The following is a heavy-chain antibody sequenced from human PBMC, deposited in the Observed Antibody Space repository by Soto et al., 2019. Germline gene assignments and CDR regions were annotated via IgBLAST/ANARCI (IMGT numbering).Heavy chain of an antibody. D-gene: IGHD2-2*01. J-gene: IGHJ4*02. V-gene: IGHV3-23*01. CDR1: GFTFSTYA. CDR3: AKGSRASWSEFDF. CDR2: ISGSGDST. Sequence: GGSLRLSCAASGFTFSTYAMSWVRQAPGKGLEWVSAISGSGDSTYYADSVAGRFTISRDNSKSTLYLQMSSLRAEDTAIYYCAKGSRASWSEFDFWGRGILVTVSS.